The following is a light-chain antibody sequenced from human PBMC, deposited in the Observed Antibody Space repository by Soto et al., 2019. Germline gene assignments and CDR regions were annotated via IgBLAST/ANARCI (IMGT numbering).Light chain of an antibody. J-gene: IGLJ1*01. Sequence: QSVLTQPPSASGPPGQRVTISCSGSVSNIGSNTVNLYQHLPGTAPRFLIYSNDQRPSGVPDRVSGSKSGTSASLAISGLQSEDEADYYCAAWDDSLNAYVFGTGTKVTVL. CDR2: SND. CDR3: AAWDDSLNAYV. CDR1: VSNIGSNT. V-gene: IGLV1-44*01.